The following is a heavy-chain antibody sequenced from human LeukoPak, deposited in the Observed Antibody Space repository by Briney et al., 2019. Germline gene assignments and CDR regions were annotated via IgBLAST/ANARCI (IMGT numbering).Heavy chain of an antibody. Sequence: PGGSLRLSCVVSGFTFSSYSINWVRQAPGKGLEWIGEVHLDGRTNYNPSLKSRLIMSVDLPENHISLKLTSVTAADTAVYYCAREGGFYRPLDYSGQGTLVTVSS. CDR2: VHLDGRT. CDR1: GFTFSSYSI. V-gene: IGHV4-4*02. CDR3: AREGGFYRPLDY. D-gene: IGHD3-3*01. J-gene: IGHJ4*02.